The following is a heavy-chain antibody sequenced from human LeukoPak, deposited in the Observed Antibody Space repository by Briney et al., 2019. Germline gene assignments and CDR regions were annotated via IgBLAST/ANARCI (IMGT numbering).Heavy chain of an antibody. Sequence: SETLSLTCAVHDGSFNDYYLTWIRQPPGKGLEWIGEIRHTGSTNYSPSLKSRVTISFETSKKQFSLKLNSVTAADSGLYYCARGLPPLPTWGQGSLVTVSS. CDR3: ARGLPPLPT. J-gene: IGHJ5*02. CDR2: IRHTGST. V-gene: IGHV4-34*01. CDR1: DGSFNDYY.